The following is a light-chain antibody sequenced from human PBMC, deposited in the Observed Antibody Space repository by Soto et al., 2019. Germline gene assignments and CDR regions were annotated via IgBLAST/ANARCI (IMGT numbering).Light chain of an antibody. Sequence: EIVLTQSPGTLSCSPWDRATLSCRASQSVANSYIAWYQQKPGQAPRLLIYGASSRVTGIPDRFTGSGSGTDFTLTFTRREPEDFAVYHCQQYGRSPWTFGHGTKVESK. CDR2: GAS. V-gene: IGKV3-20*01. J-gene: IGKJ1*01. CDR1: QSVANSY. CDR3: QQYGRSPWT.